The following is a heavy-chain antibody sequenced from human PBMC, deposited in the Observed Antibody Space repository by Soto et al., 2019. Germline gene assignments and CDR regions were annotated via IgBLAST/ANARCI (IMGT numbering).Heavy chain of an antibody. CDR3: ARVAYGNGWIFDY. Sequence: GSLRLSCAASGFTFSSYAMSWVRQASGKGLEWVANIKQDGSEKYYVDSVKGRFTLSRDNAKNSLQLQMSSLRDEDTAIYFCARVAYGNGWIFDYWGQGTLVTVSS. CDR1: GFTFSSYA. V-gene: IGHV3-7*01. D-gene: IGHD6-19*01. J-gene: IGHJ4*01. CDR2: IKQDGSEK.